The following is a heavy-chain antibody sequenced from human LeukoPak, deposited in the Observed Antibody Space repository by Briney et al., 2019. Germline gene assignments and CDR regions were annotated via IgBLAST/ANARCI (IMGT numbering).Heavy chain of an antibody. V-gene: IGHV4-59*01. CDR1: GGSISSYY. CDR3: AREDGYNSFDY. CDR2: VYYSGST. Sequence: SETLSLTCTVSGGSISSYYWSWIRHPPGKGLEWIGYVYYSGSTNYNPSLKSRVTISVDTSKNQFSLKLSSVTAADTAVYYCAREDGYNSFDYWGQGTLVTVSS. J-gene: IGHJ4*02. D-gene: IGHD5-24*01.